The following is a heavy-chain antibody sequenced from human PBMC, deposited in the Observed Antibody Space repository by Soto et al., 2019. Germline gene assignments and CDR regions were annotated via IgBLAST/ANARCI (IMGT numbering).Heavy chain of an antibody. CDR2: IYPGDSDT. CDR3: ARIRRDYHILSGYYANDAFDI. Sequence: PGESLKISCKGSGYSFTNYWIGWVRQMPGKGLEWMGIIYPGDSDTRYGPSFQGQVTISADKSISTAYLQWSSLKASDTAVYYCARIRRDYHILSGYYANDAFDIWGQGTMVTVSS. V-gene: IGHV5-51*01. J-gene: IGHJ3*02. CDR1: GYSFTNYW. D-gene: IGHD3-9*01.